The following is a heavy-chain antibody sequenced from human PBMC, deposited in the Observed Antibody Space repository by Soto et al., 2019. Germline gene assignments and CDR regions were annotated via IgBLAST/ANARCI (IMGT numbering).Heavy chain of an antibody. CDR2: INYSGST. D-gene: IGHD3-10*01. V-gene: IGHV4-39*01. J-gene: IGHJ6*03. CDR3: ARGFPPEFYYYYYMDV. Sequence: SETLSLTCTVSGGSISSSSYYWGWIRQPPGKGLEWIGGINYSGSTNYNPSLKSRVTISVDTSKNQFSLKLSSVTAADTAVYYCARGFPPEFYYYYYMDVWGKGTTVTVSS. CDR1: GGSISSSSYY.